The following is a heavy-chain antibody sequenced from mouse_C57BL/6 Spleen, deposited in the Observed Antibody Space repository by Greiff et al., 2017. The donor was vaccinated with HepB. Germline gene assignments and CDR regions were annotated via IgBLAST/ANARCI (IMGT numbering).Heavy chain of an antibody. CDR3: TGPNPSDYYGSSYAY. D-gene: IGHD1-1*01. CDR2: ISLKSDNYAT. J-gene: IGHJ3*01. Sequence: EVQLVESGGGLVQPGGSMKLSCVASGFTFSNYWMNWVRQSPEKGLEWVAQISLKSDNYATNYAETVKGRFTISIDDSKSSVYLQMNNLRAEDTGIYYCTGPNPSDYYGSSYAYWGQGTPVTVSA. CDR1: GFTFSNYW. V-gene: IGHV6-3*01.